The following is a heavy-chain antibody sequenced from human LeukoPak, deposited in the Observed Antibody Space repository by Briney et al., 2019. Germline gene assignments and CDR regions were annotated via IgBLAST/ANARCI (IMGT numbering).Heavy chain of an antibody. D-gene: IGHD6-19*01. J-gene: IGHJ4*02. CDR2: ISSSSSYI. CDR1: GGSFSSYS. V-gene: IGHV3-21*03. Sequence: ETLSLTCAVYGGSFSSYSMNWVRQAPGKGLEWVSSISSSSSYIYYADSVKGRFTISRDNAKNSLYLQMNSLRAEDTAVYYCARDSSGWLWGQGTLVTVSS. CDR3: ARDSSGWL.